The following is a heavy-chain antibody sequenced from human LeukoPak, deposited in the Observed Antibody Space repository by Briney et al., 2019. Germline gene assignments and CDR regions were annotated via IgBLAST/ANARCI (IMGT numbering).Heavy chain of an antibody. CDR2: IIPIFGTA. CDR1: GGTFSSYA. D-gene: IGHD6-6*01. CDR3: ARVFEYSSSSRWFDP. Sequence: ASVKVSCKASGGTFSSYAISWVRQAPGQGLEWMGGIIPIFGTANYAQKFQGRVTITTDESTSTAYMELSSLRSEDTAVYYCARVFEYSSSSRWFDPGAREPWSPSPQ. V-gene: IGHV1-69*05. J-gene: IGHJ5*02.